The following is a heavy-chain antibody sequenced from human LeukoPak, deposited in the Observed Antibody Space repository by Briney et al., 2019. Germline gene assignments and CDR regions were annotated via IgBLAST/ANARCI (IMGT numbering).Heavy chain of an antibody. CDR2: IDRPAKSYAT. D-gene: IGHD1-26*01. J-gene: IGHJ5*02. Sequence: GGSLRLSCAASGFTLSDSAIHWVRQASGKGLEWVGLIDRPAKSYATAYGASVGGRFTISRDDSKNTAYLQMDSLKTEDTTLYYCTRDRGTYNWLDPWGQGTLVTVSS. CDR3: TRDRGTYNWLDP. CDR1: GFTLSDSA. V-gene: IGHV3-73*01.